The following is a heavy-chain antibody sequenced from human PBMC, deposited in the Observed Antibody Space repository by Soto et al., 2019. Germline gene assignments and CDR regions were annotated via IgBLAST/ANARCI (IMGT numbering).Heavy chain of an antibody. J-gene: IGHJ6*02. CDR3: ARVPGIAVAGTYYYYGMDV. V-gene: IGHV1-69*01. D-gene: IGHD6-19*01. CDR2: IIPIFGTA. Sequence: QVQLVQSGAEVKKPGSSVKVSCKASGGTFSSYAISWVRQAPGQGLEWMGGIIPIFGTANYAQKFQGRVTITADESTSTAYRELSSLRSEDTAVYYCARVPGIAVAGTYYYYGMDVWGQGTTVTVSS. CDR1: GGTFSSYA.